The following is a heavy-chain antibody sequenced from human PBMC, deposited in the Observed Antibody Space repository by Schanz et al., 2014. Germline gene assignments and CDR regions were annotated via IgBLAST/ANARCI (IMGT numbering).Heavy chain of an antibody. D-gene: IGHD3-22*01. V-gene: IGHV3-33*08. Sequence: VQLLESGGGLVQPGGSLRLSCAASGFTFSSYAMSWVRQAPGKGLEWVAILWHDGSKKYYADSVKGRFTISRDNSKSTLYLQMNSLRAEDTAVYYCARPPHDSSGYYPFDYWGQGTLVTVSS. CDR2: LWHDGSKK. CDR3: ARPPHDSSGYYPFDY. J-gene: IGHJ4*02. CDR1: GFTFSSYA.